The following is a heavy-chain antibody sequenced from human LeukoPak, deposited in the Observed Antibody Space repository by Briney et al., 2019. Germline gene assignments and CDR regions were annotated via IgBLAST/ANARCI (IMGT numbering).Heavy chain of an antibody. CDR3: VRDPSGSGFAFDS. J-gene: IGHJ4*02. CDR1: GFTFSSYA. CDR2: VVDDGSKK. D-gene: IGHD1-1*01. V-gene: IGHV3-30*04. Sequence: GGSLRLSCTASGFTFSSYAMHWVRQAPGKGLEWVAIVVDDGSKKDYADSVKGRFTISRDNSEDTLYLQMNSLRAEDTAVYYCVRDPSGSGFAFDSWGQGALVTVSS.